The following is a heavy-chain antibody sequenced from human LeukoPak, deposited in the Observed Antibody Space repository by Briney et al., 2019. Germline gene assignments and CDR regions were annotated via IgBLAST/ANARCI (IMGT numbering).Heavy chain of an antibody. CDR2: ISAYNGNT. V-gene: IGHV1-18*01. CDR3: ASGSYRLAIY. D-gene: IGHD3-16*02. J-gene: IGHJ4*02. Sequence: ASVKVSCKASGGTFSSYAISWVRQAPGQGLEWMGWISAYNGNTNYAQKLQGRVTMTTDTSTSTAYMELRSLRSDDTAVYYCASGSYRLAIYWGQGTLVTVSS. CDR1: GGTFSSYA.